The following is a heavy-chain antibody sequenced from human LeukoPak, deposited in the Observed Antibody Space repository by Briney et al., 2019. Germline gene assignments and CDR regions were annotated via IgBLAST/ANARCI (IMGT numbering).Heavy chain of an antibody. CDR3: ARRVVPGHYGMDV. D-gene: IGHD2-15*01. CDR1: GYTFTSYA. Sequence: SVKVSCKASGYTFTSYAISWVRQAPGQGLEWMGRIIPILGIANYAQKFQGRVTITADKSTSTAYMELSSLRSEDTAVYYCARRVVPGHYGMDVWGQGTTVTVSS. CDR2: IIPILGIA. V-gene: IGHV1-69*04. J-gene: IGHJ6*02.